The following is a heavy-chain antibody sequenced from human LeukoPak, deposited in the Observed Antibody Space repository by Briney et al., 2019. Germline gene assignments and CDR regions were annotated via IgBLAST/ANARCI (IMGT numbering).Heavy chain of an antibody. Sequence: GGSLRLSCAASGLTVSSNCMSWVRQAPGKGLEWVSFIYSGGSIYYADSVKGRFTISRDNSKNTLYLQMNSLRVEDTAVYYCARRYCSGGSCYGMDVWVQATTVTVCS. V-gene: IGHV3-66*01. D-gene: IGHD2-15*01. J-gene: IGHJ6*01. CDR3: ARRYCSGGSCYGMDV. CDR2: IYSGGSI. CDR1: GLTVSSNC.